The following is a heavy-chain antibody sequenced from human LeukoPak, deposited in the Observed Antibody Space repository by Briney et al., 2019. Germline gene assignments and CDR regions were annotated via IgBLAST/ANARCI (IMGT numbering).Heavy chain of an antibody. Sequence: GRSLRLSCAASGFTFSNFAMHWVRQAPGKGLEWVAVISYDGDNEYYADSVKGQFTISRDNSKDRLYLQMNSLRPEDTAMYYCARVRGGRSWYYYGMDVWGRGTTVTVSS. J-gene: IGHJ6*02. CDR2: ISYDGDNE. CDR3: ARVRGGRSWYYYGMDV. D-gene: IGHD3-16*01. V-gene: IGHV3-30-3*01. CDR1: GFTFSNFA.